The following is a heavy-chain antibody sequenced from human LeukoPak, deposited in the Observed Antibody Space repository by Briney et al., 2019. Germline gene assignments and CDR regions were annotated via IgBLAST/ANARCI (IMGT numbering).Heavy chain of an antibody. J-gene: IGHJ4*02. Sequence: GGSLRLSCAASGSTFSSYSMNWVRQAPGKGLEWVSSISSSSSYIYYADSVKGRFTISRDNAKNSLYLQMNSLRAEDTAVYYCARSLYSGSPSGYWGQGTLVTVSS. D-gene: IGHD1-26*01. CDR3: ARSLYSGSPSGY. V-gene: IGHV3-21*01. CDR1: GSTFSSYS. CDR2: ISSSSSYI.